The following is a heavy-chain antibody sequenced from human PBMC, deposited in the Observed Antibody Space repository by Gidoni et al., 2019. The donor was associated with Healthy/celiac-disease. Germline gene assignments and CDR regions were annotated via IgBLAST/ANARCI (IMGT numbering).Heavy chain of an antibody. V-gene: IGHV3-30*18. CDR3: AKDRSSSGWRGGDFDY. Sequence: QVQLVESGGGVVQPGRSLRLSCAASGFTFSSYGMHWVRQAPGKGLEWVAVISYDGSNKYYADSVKGRFTISRDNSKNTLYLQMNSLRAEDTAVYYCAKDRSSSGWRGGDFDYWGQGTLVTVSS. J-gene: IGHJ4*02. CDR2: ISYDGSNK. D-gene: IGHD6-19*01. CDR1: GFTFSSYG.